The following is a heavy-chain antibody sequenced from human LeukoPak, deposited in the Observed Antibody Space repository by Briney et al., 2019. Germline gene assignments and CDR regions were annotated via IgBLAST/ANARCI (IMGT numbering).Heavy chain of an antibody. V-gene: IGHV3-53*01. CDR3: ARAHNWNDAYFDY. CDR2: IYSGGST. Sequence: GGSLRLSCAASGLTVSSNYMSWVRQAPGKGLEWVSIIYSGGSTYYADSVKGRSTISRDNSKNTVYLQMKSLRAEDTAIYYCARAHNWNDAYFDYWGQGTLVAVSS. J-gene: IGHJ4*02. CDR1: GLTVSSNY. D-gene: IGHD1-20*01.